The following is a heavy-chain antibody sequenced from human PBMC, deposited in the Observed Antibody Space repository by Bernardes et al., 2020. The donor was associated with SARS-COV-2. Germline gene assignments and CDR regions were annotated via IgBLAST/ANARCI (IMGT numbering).Heavy chain of an antibody. CDR2: IHSLFRTP. CDR1: GGSFSIYI. D-gene: IGHD2-21*02. V-gene: IGHV1-69*13. Sequence: AVKVSCKASGGSFSIYIVNWVRQAPGQGLQWMGAIHSLFRTPHYAQDFQGRVTITADESTTTAYMELSSLTSEDTAVYYCARRANCGGDCFAFDMWGQGTMVTVSS. J-gene: IGHJ3*02. CDR3: ARRANCGGDCFAFDM.